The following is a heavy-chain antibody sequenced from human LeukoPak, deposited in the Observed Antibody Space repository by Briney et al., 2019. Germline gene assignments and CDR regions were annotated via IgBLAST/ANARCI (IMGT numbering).Heavy chain of an antibody. Sequence: GGSLKLSCAASGFTFSGSAMHWVRRASGKGLEWVGRIRSKANSYATAYAASVKGRFTISRDDSKNTAYLQMNSLKTEDTAVYYCTRPDHYDSSGYYLDTFDYWGQGTLVTVSS. J-gene: IGHJ4*02. CDR3: TRPDHYDSSGYYLDTFDY. CDR1: GFTFSGSA. V-gene: IGHV3-73*01. D-gene: IGHD3-22*01. CDR2: IRSKANSYAT.